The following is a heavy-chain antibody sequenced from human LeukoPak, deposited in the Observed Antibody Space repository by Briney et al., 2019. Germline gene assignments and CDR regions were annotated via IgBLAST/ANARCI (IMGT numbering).Heavy chain of an antibody. CDR3: ARGAWATRLGS. V-gene: IGHV4-34*01. Sequence: PWETLSLTCAVYGESLNSYYWSWIRQPPGKGLEWIGEIYESGSTEYNPSLKSRVTISMVPSKQQFSLSLTSVTAADTAVYYCARGAWATRLGSWGLGTPVIVSS. J-gene: IGHJ4*02. CDR2: IYESGST. D-gene: IGHD2-15*01. CDR1: GESLNSYY.